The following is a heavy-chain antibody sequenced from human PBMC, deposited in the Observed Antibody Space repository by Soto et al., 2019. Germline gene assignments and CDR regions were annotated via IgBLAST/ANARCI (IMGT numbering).Heavy chain of an antibody. CDR3: ARGRIAAWFDP. J-gene: IGHJ5*02. CDR1: GGSISSYY. Sequence: PSETLSLTCTVSGGSISSYYWSWIRQPPGKGLEWIGYIYYSGSTNYNPSLKSRVTISVDTSKNQFSLKLSSVTAADTAVYYCARGRIAAWFDPWGQEPWSPSPQ. D-gene: IGHD6-13*01. V-gene: IGHV4-59*01. CDR2: IYYSGST.